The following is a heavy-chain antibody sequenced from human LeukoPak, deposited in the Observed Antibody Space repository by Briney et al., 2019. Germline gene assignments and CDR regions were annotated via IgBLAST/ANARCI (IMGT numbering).Heavy chain of an antibody. J-gene: IGHJ4*02. CDR3: AKDTGSSGPFDY. CDR1: GFTFDDYA. CDR2: ICWNSGSI. D-gene: IGHD6-19*01. V-gene: IGHV3-9*01. Sequence: GGSLRLSCAASGFTFDDYAMHWVRHAPGKGLEWVSGICWNSGSIGYADSVKGRFTISRDNAKNSLYLQMNSLRAEDTALYYCAKDTGSSGPFDYWGQGTLVTVSS.